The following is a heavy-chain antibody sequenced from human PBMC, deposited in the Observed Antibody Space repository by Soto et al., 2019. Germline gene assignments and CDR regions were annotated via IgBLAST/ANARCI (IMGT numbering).Heavy chain of an antibody. Sequence: GGSLRLSCAASGFTFSSYSMNWVRQAPGKGLEWVSSISSSSSYIYYTDSVKGRFTISRDNAKNSLYLQMNSLRAEDTAVYYCAREYWGLGGYYYYGMDVWGQGTTVTVSS. CDR3: AREYWGLGGYYYYGMDV. V-gene: IGHV3-21*01. J-gene: IGHJ6*02. CDR2: ISSSSSYI. D-gene: IGHD7-27*01. CDR1: GFTFSSYS.